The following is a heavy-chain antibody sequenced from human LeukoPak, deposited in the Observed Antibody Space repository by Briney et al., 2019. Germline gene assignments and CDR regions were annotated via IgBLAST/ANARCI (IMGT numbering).Heavy chain of an antibody. Sequence: GGSLRLSCAASGFIFSSYWMTWVRQAPGKGLEWVANIKYDGSDEYYVDSVKGRFTISRDNSKNTLYLQMNSLRAEDTAVYYCAKDQTFRGSGHYTYFDYWGQGALVTVSS. D-gene: IGHD2-15*01. CDR1: GFIFSSYW. CDR3: AKDQTFRGSGHYTYFDY. J-gene: IGHJ4*02. CDR2: IKYDGSDE. V-gene: IGHV3-7*03.